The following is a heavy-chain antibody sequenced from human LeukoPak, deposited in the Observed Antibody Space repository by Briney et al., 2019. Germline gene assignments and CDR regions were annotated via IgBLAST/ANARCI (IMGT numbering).Heavy chain of an antibody. CDR1: GFTFNTHG. Sequence: PGGSLRLSCVASGFTFNTHGMHWVRQAPGKGLEWVAFIQFDGSKIDYADSVKGRFTISRDNSKNTLYLQMNSLRAEDTAVYYCAKEMVRGVITTGAWGQGTLVTVSS. CDR2: IQFDGSKI. CDR3: AKEMVRGVITTGA. J-gene: IGHJ5*02. V-gene: IGHV3-30*02. D-gene: IGHD3-10*01.